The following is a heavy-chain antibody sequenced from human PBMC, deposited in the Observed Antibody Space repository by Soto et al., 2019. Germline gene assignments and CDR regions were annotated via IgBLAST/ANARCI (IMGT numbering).Heavy chain of an antibody. D-gene: IGHD1-26*01. CDR3: ARGSRERLIVGATSRGGGSYYGMDV. CDR2: IIPIFGTA. J-gene: IGHJ6*02. V-gene: IGHV1-69*01. CDR1: GGTFSSYA. Sequence: QVQLVQSGAEVKKPGSSVKVSCKASGGTFSSYAISWVRQAPGQGLEWMGGIIPIFGTANYAQKFQGRVTITADESTSTGYMGVSSLRSGETAVYYCARGSRERLIVGATSRGGGSYYGMDVWGQGTTVTVSS.